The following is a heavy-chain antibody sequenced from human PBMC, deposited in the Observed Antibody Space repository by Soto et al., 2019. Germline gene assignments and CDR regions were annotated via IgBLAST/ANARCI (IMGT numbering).Heavy chain of an antibody. J-gene: IGHJ4*02. V-gene: IGHV1-18*04. CDR2: ISAYNGNT. CDR3: ARDLGYSGYDWGMNFDY. Sequence: SVKVSCKASGYTFTSYGISWVRQAPGQGLEWMGWISAYNGNTNYAQKLQGRVTMTTDTSTSTAYMELRSLRSDDTAVYYCARDLGYSGYDWGMNFDYWGQGTLVTVSS. D-gene: IGHD5-12*01. CDR1: GYTFTSYG.